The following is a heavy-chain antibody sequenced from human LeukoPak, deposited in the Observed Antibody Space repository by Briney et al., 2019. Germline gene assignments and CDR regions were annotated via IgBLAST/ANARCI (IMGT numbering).Heavy chain of an antibody. V-gene: IGHV3-30*04. CDR3: AKESGSYRLPFDY. CDR2: ISYDGSNK. D-gene: IGHD1-26*01. CDR1: GFTFSSYA. J-gene: IGHJ4*02. Sequence: QSGGSLRLSCAASGFTFSSYAMHWVRQAPGKGLEWVAVISYDGSNKYYADSVKGRFTISRDNSKNTLYLQMNSLRAEDTAVYYCAKESGSYRLPFDYWGQGTLVTVSS.